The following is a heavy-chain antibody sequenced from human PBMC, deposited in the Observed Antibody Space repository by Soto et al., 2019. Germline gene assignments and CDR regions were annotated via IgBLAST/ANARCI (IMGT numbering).Heavy chain of an antibody. V-gene: IGHV3-15*01. CDR3: TTTPKWEWLRDYYYYGMDV. J-gene: IGHJ6*02. CDR1: GFTFINAW. CDR2: IKSKSDGGTT. D-gene: IGHD5-12*01. Sequence: GSLRISCAASGFTFINAWMSCVRHPPFKWREWVGRIKSKSDGGTTDYASPVKGRFTVSRDDSKNTLYLQMNSLKTEDTAVYYCTTTPKWEWLRDYYYYGMDVWGQGTTVTISS.